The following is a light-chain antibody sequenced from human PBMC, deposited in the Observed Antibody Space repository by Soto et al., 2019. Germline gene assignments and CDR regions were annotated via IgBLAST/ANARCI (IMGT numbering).Light chain of an antibody. J-gene: IGLJ2*01. CDR2: EVS. V-gene: IGLV2-14*01. CDR3: SSYTSSLTRV. Sequence: QSALTQPASVSGSPGQSITISCTGTNSDVGGYNYVSWYQQHPGKAPKLMIYEVSNRTSVVSNRFSGSKSGNTASLIISGLQAEDEAHYYCSSYTSSLTRVFGGGTKLTVL. CDR1: NSDVGGYNY.